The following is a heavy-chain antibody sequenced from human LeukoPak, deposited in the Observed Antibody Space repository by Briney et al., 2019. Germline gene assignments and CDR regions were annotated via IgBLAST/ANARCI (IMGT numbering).Heavy chain of an antibody. D-gene: IGHD6-13*01. Sequence: ASVTVSFTTSVYSFSIYGLSWVRQAPGQGREWRGWISTYNTNRKYAQRFQDRLTLTTDTSTATAYMELRGLRYNDTAVYYCAREPQQMVRTDNWFDPWGQGTLVTVSS. J-gene: IGHJ5*02. CDR2: ISTYNTNR. CDR1: VYSFSIYG. CDR3: AREPQQMVRTDNWFDP. V-gene: IGHV1-18*01.